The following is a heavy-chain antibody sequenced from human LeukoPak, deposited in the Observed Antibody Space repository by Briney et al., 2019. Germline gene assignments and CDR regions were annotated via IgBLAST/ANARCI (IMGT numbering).Heavy chain of an antibody. J-gene: IGHJ3*02. CDR1: GFTFSSYS. D-gene: IGHD3-10*01. CDR3: ANRGGFGAFDI. V-gene: IGHV3-48*04. Sequence: GGSLRLSCAASGFTFSSYSMNWVRQAPGKGLEWVSYISSSSSTIYYADSVKGRFTISRDNAKNSLYLQMNSLRAEDTAVYYCANRGGFGAFDIWGQGTMVTVSS. CDR2: ISSSSSTI.